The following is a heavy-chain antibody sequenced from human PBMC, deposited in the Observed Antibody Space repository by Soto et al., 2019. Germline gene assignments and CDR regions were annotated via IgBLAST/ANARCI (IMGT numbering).Heavy chain of an antibody. CDR1: GYAFTSYD. V-gene: IGHV1-8*01. J-gene: IGHJ5*02. Sequence: ASVKVSCKASGYAFTSYDINWVRQATGQGLEWMGWMNPNSGNTGYAQKFQGRVTMTRNTSISTAYMELSSLRSEDTAVYYCARVPQIHYDFWSGYITAPSWFDPWGQGTLVTVSS. CDR3: ARVPQIHYDFWSGYITAPSWFDP. CDR2: MNPNSGNT. D-gene: IGHD3-3*01.